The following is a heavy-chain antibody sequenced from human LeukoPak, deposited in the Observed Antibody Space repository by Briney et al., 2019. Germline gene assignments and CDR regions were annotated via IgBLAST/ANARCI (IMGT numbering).Heavy chain of an antibody. D-gene: IGHD3-3*01. J-gene: IGHJ4*02. CDR3: ARYPTIFFDY. CDR1: GYSISRGYY. V-gene: IGHV4-38-2*01. Sequence: SETLSLTCPVSGYSISRGYYWGWSRQPPREGLEWIGSIYHSGSTYYNPSLKSRVTISVDTSKNQFSLKLSSVTAADTAVYYCARYPTIFFDYWGQGTLVTVSS. CDR2: IYHSGST.